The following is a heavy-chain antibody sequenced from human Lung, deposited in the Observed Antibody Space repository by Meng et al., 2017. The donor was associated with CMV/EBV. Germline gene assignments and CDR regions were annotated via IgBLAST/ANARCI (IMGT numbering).Heavy chain of an antibody. CDR2: ISSSGSTM. J-gene: IGHJ3*02. CDR3: ARRSGSYVNAFDI. D-gene: IGHD1-26*01. Sequence: GGSLRLXXAASGFTFSSYEMNWVRQAPGKGLEWVSYISSSGSTMYYADSVKGRFTISRDNAKNSLYLQMNSLRVEDTAVYYCARRSGSYVNAFDIWGQGIMVTVS. CDR1: GFTFSSYE. V-gene: IGHV3-48*03.